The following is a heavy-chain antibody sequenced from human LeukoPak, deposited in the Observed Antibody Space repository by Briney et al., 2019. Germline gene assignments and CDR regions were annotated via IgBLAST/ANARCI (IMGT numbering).Heavy chain of an antibody. V-gene: IGHV3-33*01. D-gene: IGHD5-18*01. CDR1: GFSFSSYG. CDR3: ARALVDTAMVDY. J-gene: IGHJ4*02. CDR2: IWYDGSNK. Sequence: AGGSLRLSCAASGFSFSSYGMHWVRQAPGKGLEWMAVIWYDGSNKYYADSVKGRFTISRDNSKNTLYLQMNSLRAEDTAVYYCARALVDTAMVDYWGQGTLVTVSS.